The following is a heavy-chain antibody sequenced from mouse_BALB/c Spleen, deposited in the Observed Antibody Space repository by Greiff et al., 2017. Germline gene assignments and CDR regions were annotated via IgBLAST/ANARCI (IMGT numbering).Heavy chain of an antibody. Sequence: QVQLKQSGAELAKPGASVKMSCKASGYTFTSYWMHWVKQRPGQGLEWIGYINPSTGYTEYNQKFKDKATLTADKSSSTAYMQLSSLTSEDSAVYYCARSEGYDSYWGQGTTLTVSS. CDR2: INPSTGYT. D-gene: IGHD2-14*01. J-gene: IGHJ2*01. V-gene: IGHV1-7*01. CDR3: ARSEGYDSY. CDR1: GYTFTSYW.